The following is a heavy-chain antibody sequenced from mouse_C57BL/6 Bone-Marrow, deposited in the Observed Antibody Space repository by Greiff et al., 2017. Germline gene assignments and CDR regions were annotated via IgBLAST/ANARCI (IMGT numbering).Heavy chain of an antibody. CDR1: GYTFTSYG. J-gene: IGHJ3*01. V-gene: IGHV1-81*01. D-gene: IGHD2-1*01. CDR3: ASAGKIYDGSTWFAY. Sequence: QVQLQQSGAELARPWASVKLSCKASGYTFTSYGLSWVKQRTGQGLEWIGEIYPRSGNTYYNAKFKGKATLTADKSSSTAYMELRSLTSEDSAVYFGASAGKIYDGSTWFAYWGQGTLVTVSA. CDR2: IYPRSGNT.